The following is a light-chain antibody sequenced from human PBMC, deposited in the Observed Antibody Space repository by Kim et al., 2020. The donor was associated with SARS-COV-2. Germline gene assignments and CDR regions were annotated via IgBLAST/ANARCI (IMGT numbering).Light chain of an antibody. CDR3: LQFGNSLPWT. CDR2: ASS. Sequence: EIVLTQSPGTPSLSPGERATLSCRASQSVDSLYLSWYQQKLGQAPRLLIYASSRRATGVPDRFSGSGSGTDFTLTISRLEPEDFAVYYCLQFGNSLPWTFGQGTKVDIK. J-gene: IGKJ1*01. V-gene: IGKV3-20*01. CDR1: QSVDSLY.